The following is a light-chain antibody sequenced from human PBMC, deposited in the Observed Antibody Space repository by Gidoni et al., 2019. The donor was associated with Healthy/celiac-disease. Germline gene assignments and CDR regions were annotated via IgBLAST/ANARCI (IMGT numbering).Light chain of an antibody. J-gene: IGKJ1*01. V-gene: IGKV2-28*01. CDR1: QGLLHSNGYNY. CDR2: LGS. Sequence: DIVLTQSPLPLTVPPGDPASISCRPSQGLLHSNGYNYLDWYLQKPGQSPQLLIYLGSTRASGVPDRFSGSGSGTDFTLKISRVEAEDVGVYYCMQALQTQWTFGQGTKVEIK. CDR3: MQALQTQWT.